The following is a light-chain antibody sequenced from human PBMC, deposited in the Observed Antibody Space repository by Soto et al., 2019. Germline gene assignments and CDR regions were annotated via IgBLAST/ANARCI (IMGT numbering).Light chain of an antibody. CDR3: TSYTSSSTYVV. Sequence: QSALSQPASVSGSPGQSITISCTGTSSDVGGYNFVSWYQQYPGKAPKLMIYDVSNRPSGVSNRFSGSKSGNTASLTISGLQVEDEADYYCTSYTSSSTYVVFGGGTKVTVL. CDR2: DVS. V-gene: IGLV2-14*01. J-gene: IGLJ2*01. CDR1: SSDVGGYNF.